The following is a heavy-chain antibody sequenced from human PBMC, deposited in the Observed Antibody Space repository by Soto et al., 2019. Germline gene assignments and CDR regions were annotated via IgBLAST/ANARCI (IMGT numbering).Heavy chain of an antibody. V-gene: IGHV3-23*01. Sequence: GSLRLSCAASGFTSGSYAMGWVRQAPGKGLEWVSIISGGGTTTHYVDSVKGRFTISRDSSNDTLYLQMNSLGVEDTAVYYFSNARLNCGPLYHWGQGTLFAVAS. J-gene: IGHJ1*01. CDR1: GFTSGSYA. D-gene: IGHD3-16*01. CDR3: SNARLNCGPLYH. CDR2: ISGGGTTT.